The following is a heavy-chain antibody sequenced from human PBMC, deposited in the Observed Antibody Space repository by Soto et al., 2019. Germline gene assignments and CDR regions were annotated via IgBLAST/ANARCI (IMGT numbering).Heavy chain of an antibody. CDR3: ARERDGSSWSSAESLQY. D-gene: IGHD6-13*01. Sequence: GASVKVSRKASGYIFSNYGISWVRQAPGQGLEWMGWISTYNANTYYAQKFQGRVTMTTDTSTSTAYMELRSLRSDDTAVFYCARERDGSSWSSAESLQYWGQGTLVTVSS. V-gene: IGHV1-18*01. J-gene: IGHJ1*01. CDR2: ISTYNANT. CDR1: GYIFSNYG.